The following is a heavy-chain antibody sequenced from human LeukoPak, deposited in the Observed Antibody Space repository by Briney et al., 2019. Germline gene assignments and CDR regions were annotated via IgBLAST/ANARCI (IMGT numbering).Heavy chain of an antibody. V-gene: IGHV3-15*01. CDR3: TTARELWFGELLGY. Sequence: GGSLRLSFAASGFTFSNAWMTWVRQAPGKGLEWVGRIKSKSDGGTTDYAAPVKGRFTISRDDSKNTVYVQMNSLKTEDTAVYYCTTARELWFGELLGYWGQGTLVTVSS. J-gene: IGHJ4*02. D-gene: IGHD3-10*01. CDR1: GFTFSNAW. CDR2: IKSKSDGGTT.